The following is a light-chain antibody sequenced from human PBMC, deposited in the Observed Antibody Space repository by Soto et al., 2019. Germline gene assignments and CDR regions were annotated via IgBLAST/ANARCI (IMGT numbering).Light chain of an antibody. CDR1: TSNIGGSAY. J-gene: IGLJ3*02. Sequence: QSVLTQPPSVSGTPGQRVTISCSGSTSNIGGSAYVYWYQHFPGTAPQLLIYNNIQRPSGVPDRFSGSKSGTSASLAIRGLRSDDEADYYCAAWDDSLNSRVFGEGTKLTVL. V-gene: IGLV1-47*01. CDR2: NNI. CDR3: AAWDDSLNSRV.